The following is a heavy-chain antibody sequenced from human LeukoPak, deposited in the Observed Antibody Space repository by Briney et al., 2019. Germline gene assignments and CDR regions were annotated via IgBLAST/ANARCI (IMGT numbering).Heavy chain of an antibody. V-gene: IGHV4-34*01. CDR3: ARGMVVPAAKNWFDP. Sequence: SETLSLTCAVYGGSFSGYYWSWIRQPPGKGLEWIGEINHSGSTNYNPSLKSRVTISVDTSKNQFSLKLSSVTAADTAVYYCARGMVVPAAKNWFDPWGQGTLVTVS. D-gene: IGHD2-2*01. CDR2: INHSGST. CDR1: GGSFSGYY. J-gene: IGHJ5*02.